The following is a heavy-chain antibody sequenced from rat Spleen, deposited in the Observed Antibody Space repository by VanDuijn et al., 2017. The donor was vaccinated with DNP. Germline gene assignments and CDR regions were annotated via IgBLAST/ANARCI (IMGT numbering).Heavy chain of an antibody. D-gene: IGHD1-12*01. V-gene: IGHV3-3*01. CDR3: ASPRSLAY. CDR2: VNSAGST. CDR1: GYSITSSYR. J-gene: IGHJ3*01. Sequence: EVQLQESGPGLVKPSQSLSLTCSVTGYSITSSYRWNWIRKFPGNKLEWMGSVNSAGSTNYNPSLKSRISITRDTSKNQFFLHLNSVTTEDTATYYCASPRSLAYWGQGTLVTVSS.